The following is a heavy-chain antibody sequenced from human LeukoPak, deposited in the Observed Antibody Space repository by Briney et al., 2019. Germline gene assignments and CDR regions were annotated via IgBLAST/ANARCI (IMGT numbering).Heavy chain of an antibody. J-gene: IGHJ4*02. CDR3: ARDPPGWLQFDEGIGLFDY. CDR1: GYTFTGYY. CDR2: INPNSGGT. D-gene: IGHD5-12*01. Sequence: ASVKVSCKASGYTFTGYYMHWVRQAPGQGLEWMGWINPNSGGTNYAQKFQGRVTMTRDTSISTAYMELSRLRSDDTAVYYCARDPPGWLQFDEGIGLFDYWGQGTLVTVSS. V-gene: IGHV1-2*02.